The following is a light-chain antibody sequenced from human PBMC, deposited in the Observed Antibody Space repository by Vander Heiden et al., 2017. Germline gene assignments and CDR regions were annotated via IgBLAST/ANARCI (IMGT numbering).Light chain of an antibody. Sequence: QSVLTQPPSVSAAPGQKVTISCSVSSSNIGHNYLSWYQQLPGPAPKLFIYENNNLPSWIPDRFSGSKSGTSATLGITGLQTGDEADYYCGTWDNSLSGVFGGGTKLTGL. CDR1: SSNIGHNY. CDR2: ENN. CDR3: GTWDNSLSGV. V-gene: IGLV1-51*02. J-gene: IGLJ3*02.